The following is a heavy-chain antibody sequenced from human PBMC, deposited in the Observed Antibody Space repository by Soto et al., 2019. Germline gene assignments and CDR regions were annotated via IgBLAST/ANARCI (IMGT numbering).Heavy chain of an antibody. V-gene: IGHV1-69*08. CDR1: GGTFSSYT. D-gene: IGHD2-15*01. CDR2: IIPILGIA. CDR3: ARDPVVAANDY. Sequence: QVQLVQSGAEVKKPGSSVKVSCKASGGTFSSYTISWVRQAPGQGLEWMGRIIPILGIANYAQKFQGRVTITADKSTSTAYMELSSMRSEDTAVYYCARDPVVAANDYWGQGTLVTVSS. J-gene: IGHJ4*02.